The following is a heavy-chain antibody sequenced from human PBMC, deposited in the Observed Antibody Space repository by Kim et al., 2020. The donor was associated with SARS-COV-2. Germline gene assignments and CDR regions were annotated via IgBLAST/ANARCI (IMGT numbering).Heavy chain of an antibody. CDR2: INHSGSI. J-gene: IGHJ6*02. V-gene: IGHV4-34*01. CDR3: ARGRAGVVPSPILGLGPHYAYCIMVV. D-gene: IGHD2-2*02. CDR1: GGSFSGYH. Sequence: SETLSLTCAVYGGSFSGYHWIWIRQPPGKGLEWIGEINHSGSIIHNPSLKSRVSISIDTSKNQFALELTSVSAADRAFYYCARGRAGVVPSPILGLGPHYAYCIMVVWGHGTAVTVSS.